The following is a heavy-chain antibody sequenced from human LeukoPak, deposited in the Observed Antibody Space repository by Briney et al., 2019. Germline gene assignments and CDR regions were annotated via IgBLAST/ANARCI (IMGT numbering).Heavy chain of an antibody. D-gene: IGHD3-10*01. V-gene: IGHV5-51*01. J-gene: IGHJ5*02. CDR3: AREPGRYYSGSGRFSWFDP. CDR2: IYPLDSDT. Sequence: GGSLKISCKGSGYSFTSYWIGWVRQMPGKGLEWMGIIYPLDSDTRYRPSFEGQVTISADRSISTAYLQWSSLKASDTAMYYCAREPGRYYSGSGRFSWFDPWGQGTLVTVSS. CDR1: GYSFTSYW.